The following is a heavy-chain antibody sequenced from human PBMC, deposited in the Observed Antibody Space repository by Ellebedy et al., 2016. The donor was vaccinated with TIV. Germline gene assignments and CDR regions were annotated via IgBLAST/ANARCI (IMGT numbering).Heavy chain of an antibody. CDR3: ARHSTPYSGYDTDFDF. D-gene: IGHD5-12*01. J-gene: IGHJ4*02. CDR1: GYSFRGYG. V-gene: IGHV5-10-1*01. Sequence: KVSCKASGYSFRGYGISWVRQMPGKGLEWLGKIDPSDSYTRYSPSFQGHSTMSTDQSISVAYLQWSSLKASDTATYYCARHSTPYSGYDTDFDFWGQGTLVTVSS. CDR2: IDPSDSYT.